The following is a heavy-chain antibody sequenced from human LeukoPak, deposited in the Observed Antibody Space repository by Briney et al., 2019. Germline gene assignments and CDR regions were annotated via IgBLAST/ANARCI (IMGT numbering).Heavy chain of an antibody. D-gene: IGHD1-26*01. CDR2: ISGSGGST. V-gene: IGHV3-23*01. CDR3: AKSLYSGSYFVVFSPFDY. Sequence: PGGTLRLSCAASGFTFSSYGMSWVRQAPGKGLEWVSAISGSGGSTYYADSVKGRFTISRDNSKNTLYLQMNSLRAEDTAVYYCAKSLYSGSYFVVFSPFDYWGQGTLVTVSS. J-gene: IGHJ4*02. CDR1: GFTFSSYG.